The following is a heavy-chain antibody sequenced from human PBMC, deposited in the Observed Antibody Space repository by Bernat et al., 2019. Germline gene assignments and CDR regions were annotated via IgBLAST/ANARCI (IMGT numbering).Heavy chain of an antibody. V-gene: IGHV3-66*02. CDR1: GFTVSSNY. D-gene: IGHD5-24*01. J-gene: IGHJ6*02. Sequence: EVQLVESGGGLVQPGGSLRLSCAASGFTVSSNYMSWVRQAPGKGLEWVSVIYSGGSTYYTDSVKGRFTISRDNSKNTLYLQMNSLRAEDTVVYYCARDLPRPDDYYYYGMDVWGQGTTVTVSS. CDR3: ARDLPRPDDYYYYGMDV. CDR2: IYSGGST.